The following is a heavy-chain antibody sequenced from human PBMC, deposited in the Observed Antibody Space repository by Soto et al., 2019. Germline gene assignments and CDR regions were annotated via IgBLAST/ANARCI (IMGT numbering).Heavy chain of an antibody. CDR3: VYSLFLAIRRVDY. CDR1: GGSISSSKW. V-gene: IGHV4-4*02. D-gene: IGHD2-15*01. CDR2: IYHTGST. J-gene: IGHJ4*02. Sequence: QVQLQESGPGLVKPAGTLSLTCAVSGGSISSSKWWSWVRQPPGKGLEWIVEIYHTGSTNFNPSIKSRITISVDNSKDQFSLTLSSVTEADTAVSYCVYSLFLAIRRVDYWGQGTMVIVAS.